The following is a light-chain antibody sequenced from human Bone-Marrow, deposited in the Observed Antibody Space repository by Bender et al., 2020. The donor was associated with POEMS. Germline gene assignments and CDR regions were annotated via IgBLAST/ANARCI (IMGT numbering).Light chain of an antibody. CDR3: QSYDNSLGGWV. V-gene: IGLV2-23*02. CDR2: EVT. CDR1: SSDVGNYNV. Sequence: QSALTQPASVPGSPGQSITISCTGTSSDVGNYNVVSWYQQHPGKAPKLMIYEVTKRPSGVSNRFSGSKSGNTASLTISGLQAEDEADYYCQSYDNSLGGWVFGGGTKLTVL. J-gene: IGLJ3*02.